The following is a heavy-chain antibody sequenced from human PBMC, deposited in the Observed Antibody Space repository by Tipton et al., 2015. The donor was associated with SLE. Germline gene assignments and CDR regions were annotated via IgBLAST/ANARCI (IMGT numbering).Heavy chain of an antibody. CDR2: IYYSGNT. D-gene: IGHD2-15*01. J-gene: IGHJ3*02. CDR3: ARVLLSTLGAFDI. Sequence: TLSLTCTVSGGSISGYYWSWIRQPPGKGLEWIGYIYYSGNTNYNPSLKSRVTISVDTSKNQFSLRLSSVTAADTAVYYCARVLLSTLGAFDIWGQGTMVTVSS. CDR1: GGSISGYY. V-gene: IGHV4-59*08.